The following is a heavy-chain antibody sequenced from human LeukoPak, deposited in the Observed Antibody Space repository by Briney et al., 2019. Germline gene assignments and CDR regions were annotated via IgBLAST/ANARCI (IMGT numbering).Heavy chain of an antibody. V-gene: IGHV3-11*06. CDR1: GFTFSDYY. D-gene: IGHD3-10*01. Sequence: KSGGSLRLSCAASGFTFSDYYMSWIRQAPGKGLEWVSSISSSSSYIYYADSVKGRFTISRDNAKNSLYLQMNSLRAEDTAVYYCARGGSGSYYHLFDYWGQGTLVTVSS. CDR3: ARGGSGSYYHLFDY. J-gene: IGHJ4*02. CDR2: ISSSSSYI.